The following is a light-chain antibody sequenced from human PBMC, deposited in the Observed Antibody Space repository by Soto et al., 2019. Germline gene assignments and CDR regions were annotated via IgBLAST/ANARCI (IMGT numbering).Light chain of an antibody. J-gene: IGLJ2*01. CDR2: AVS. CDR3: SSYADTNNLL. V-gene: IGLV2-8*01. CDR1: SSDVGAYKY. Sequence: QSVLTQTPSASGSPGQSVTISCTGTSSDVGAYKYVSWYQQHPGKAPKLMIYAVSERPSGVPDRFSGSKSGNTASLTVSGLQAEDEADYYCSSYADTNNLLFGGGTKLTVL.